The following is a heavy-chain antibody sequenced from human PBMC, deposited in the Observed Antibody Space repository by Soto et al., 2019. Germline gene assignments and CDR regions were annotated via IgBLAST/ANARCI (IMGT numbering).Heavy chain of an antibody. D-gene: IGHD6-19*01. CDR3: ARVGSGWYAPLDY. CDR1: GGSMSRSYW. V-gene: IGHV4-4*02. J-gene: IGHJ4*02. CDR2: INESGEY. Sequence: QVQLQESGPGLVKPSGTLSLTCAVSGGSMSRSYWWTWLRQSPGKGLEWLGEINESGEYNYDPSFSSRVSMPVDRSNNHFSVMLTSVTAADTAIYYCARVGSGWYAPLDYWGQGTLVTVSS.